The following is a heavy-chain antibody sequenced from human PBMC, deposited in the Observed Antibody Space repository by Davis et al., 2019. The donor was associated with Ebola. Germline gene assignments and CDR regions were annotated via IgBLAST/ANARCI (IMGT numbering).Heavy chain of an antibody. CDR3: AKDQYQLPSSYFQH. Sequence: GESLKISCAASGFTFSSYSMNWVRQAPGKGLEWVSYISSSSSTIYYADSVKGRFTISRDNSKNTLYLQMNSLRAEDTAVYYCAKDQYQLPSSYFQHWGQGTLVTVSS. J-gene: IGHJ1*01. CDR2: ISSSSSTI. CDR1: GFTFSSYS. V-gene: IGHV3-48*01. D-gene: IGHD2-2*01.